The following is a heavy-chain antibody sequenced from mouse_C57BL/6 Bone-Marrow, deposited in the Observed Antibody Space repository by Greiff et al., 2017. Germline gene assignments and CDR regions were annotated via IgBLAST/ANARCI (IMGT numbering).Heavy chain of an antibody. CDR3: AKRVITTVVATGFAY. CDR2: IHPNSGST. Sequence: VQLQQPGAELVKPGASVKLSCKASGYTFTSYWMHWVKQRPGQGLEWIGMIHPNSGSTNYNEKFKSKATLTVDKSSSTAYMQLSSLTSEDSAVYYCAKRVITTVVATGFAYWGQGTTLTVSS. D-gene: IGHD1-1*01. J-gene: IGHJ2*01. CDR1: GYTFTSYW. V-gene: IGHV1-64*01.